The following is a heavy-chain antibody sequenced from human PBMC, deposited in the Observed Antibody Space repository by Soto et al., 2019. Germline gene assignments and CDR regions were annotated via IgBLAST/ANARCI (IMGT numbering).Heavy chain of an antibody. Sequence: GASVKVSCKASGYTFTTYGISWVRQAPGQGLEWMGWISAYNGNTNYAQKLQGRVTMTTDTSTSTAYMELRSLRSDDTAVYYCARDRVVVGTLKAYCGDYWGQGTLVTVSS. CDR2: ISAYNGNT. J-gene: IGHJ4*02. CDR1: GYTFTTYG. D-gene: IGHD2-21*01. CDR3: ARDRVVVGTLKAYCGDY. V-gene: IGHV1-18*01.